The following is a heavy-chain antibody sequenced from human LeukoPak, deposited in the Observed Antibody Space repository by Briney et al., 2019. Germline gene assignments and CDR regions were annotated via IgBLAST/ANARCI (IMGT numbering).Heavy chain of an antibody. CDR2: VYYTGST. D-gene: IGHD2-2*02. Sequence: SETLSLTYTVSGDSISNYYWSWIRQPPGKGLEWIGYVYYTGSTRYNPSLNGRVTISVDTSKNHFSLKLSSVTAADTAVYYCARWGCTSTTCYTPFDFWGPGTLVTVSS. CDR1: GDSISNYY. V-gene: IGHV4-59*01. CDR3: ARWGCTSTTCYTPFDF. J-gene: IGHJ4*02.